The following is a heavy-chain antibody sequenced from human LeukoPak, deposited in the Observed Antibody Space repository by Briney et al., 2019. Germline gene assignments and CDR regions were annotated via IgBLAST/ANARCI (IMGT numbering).Heavy chain of an antibody. CDR3: AKDWSFNYGTHYGMDV. CDR2: ISGSGTYT. D-gene: IGHD3-10*01. V-gene: IGHV3-23*01. CDR1: GFTLNNYA. Sequence: ESGGSLRLSCAASGFTLNNYAMNWVRQAPGKGLEWVSGISGSGTYTYYADSVRGRFTISRDNSDNTLYLQMNSLRADDTAEYYCAKDWSFNYGTHYGMDVWGQGTTVTVSS. J-gene: IGHJ6*02.